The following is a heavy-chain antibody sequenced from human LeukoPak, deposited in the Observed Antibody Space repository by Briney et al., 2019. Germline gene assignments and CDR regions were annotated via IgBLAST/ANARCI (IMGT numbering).Heavy chain of an antibody. V-gene: IGHV1-24*01. D-gene: IGHD5-18*01. CDR1: GYTLTELS. J-gene: IGHJ4*02. Sequence: GASVTVSCKVSGYTLTELSMHWVRQAPGKGLEWMGGFDPEDGETIYAQKFQGRVTMTEDTSTDTAYMELSSLRSEDTAVYYCATDDGTAMGNHFDYWGQGTLVTVSA. CDR2: FDPEDGET. CDR3: ATDDGTAMGNHFDY.